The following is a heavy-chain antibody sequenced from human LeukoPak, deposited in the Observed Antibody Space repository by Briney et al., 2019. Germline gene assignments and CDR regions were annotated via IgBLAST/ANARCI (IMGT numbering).Heavy chain of an antibody. J-gene: IGHJ4*02. V-gene: IGHV1-2*02. Sequence: ASVKVSCKASGYTFTGYYMHWVRQAPGQGLEWMGWINPNGGGTNYAQKFQGRVTMTRDTSISTAYMELSRLRSDDTAVYYCASGIQLWSTEDYWGQGTLVTVSS. CDR3: ASGIQLWSTEDY. D-gene: IGHD5-18*01. CDR2: INPNGGGT. CDR1: GYTFTGYY.